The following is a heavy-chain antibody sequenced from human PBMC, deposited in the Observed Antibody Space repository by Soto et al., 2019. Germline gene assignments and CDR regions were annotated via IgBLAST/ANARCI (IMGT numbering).Heavy chain of an antibody. CDR2: IYYSGNT. CDR1: GGSVSSGSYY. J-gene: IGHJ3*01. Sequence: SETLSLTCTVSGGSVSSGSYYWSWIRQPPGKGLEWIGYIYYSGNTNHNPSLKSRVTISVDTSKNQFSLKLSSVTAADTAVYYCAGVWGGAFDFWGQGTMVTVSS. D-gene: IGHD3-10*01. V-gene: IGHV4-61*01. CDR3: AGVWGGAFDF.